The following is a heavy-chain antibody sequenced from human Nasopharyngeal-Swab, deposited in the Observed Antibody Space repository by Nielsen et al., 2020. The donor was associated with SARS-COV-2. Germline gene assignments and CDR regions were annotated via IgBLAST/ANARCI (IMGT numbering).Heavy chain of an antibody. CDR2: ISSNGGST. V-gene: IGHV3-64*01. J-gene: IGHJ3*02. CDR1: GFTFSSYA. Sequence: GESLKISCAASGFTFSSYAMHWVRQVPGKGLEYVSAISSNGGSTYYANSVKGRFTISRDNSKNTLYLQMGSLRAEDMAVYYCARGRSSGWYKAFDIWGQGTMVTVSS. D-gene: IGHD6-19*01. CDR3: ARGRSSGWYKAFDI.